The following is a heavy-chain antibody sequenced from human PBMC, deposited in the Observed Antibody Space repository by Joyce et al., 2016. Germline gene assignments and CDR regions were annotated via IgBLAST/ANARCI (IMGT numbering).Heavy chain of an antibody. Sequence: QVQLVESGGGVVQPGRSLRLSCAASGFTFRSHGMHWVRQAPGKGLEWVAATSYDGSNKYYADSGKGRFTISRDNSKNTLYLQMNSLRAEDTAVYYCAKGVYRITMTVVDWGQGTMVTVSS. CDR2: TSYDGSNK. J-gene: IGHJ3*01. CDR3: AKGVYRITMTVVD. V-gene: IGHV3-30*18. D-gene: IGHD3-22*01. CDR1: GFTFRSHG.